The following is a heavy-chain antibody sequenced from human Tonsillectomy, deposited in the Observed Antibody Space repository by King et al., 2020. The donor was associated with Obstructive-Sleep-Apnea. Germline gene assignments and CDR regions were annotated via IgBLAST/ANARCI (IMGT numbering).Heavy chain of an antibody. CDR1: GFTFSSYA. V-gene: IGHV3-30*04. D-gene: IGHD2-2*01. Sequence: VQLVESGGGVVQPGRSLRLSCAASGFTFSSYAMHWVRQAPGKGLEWVAVISYDGSNKYYADSVKGRFTISRDNSKNTLYLQMNSLRAEDTAVYYCARDRGGRCSSTSCPLYYYYYYGMDVWGQGTTVTVSS. J-gene: IGHJ6*02. CDR2: ISYDGSNK. CDR3: ARDRGGRCSSTSCPLYYYYYYGMDV.